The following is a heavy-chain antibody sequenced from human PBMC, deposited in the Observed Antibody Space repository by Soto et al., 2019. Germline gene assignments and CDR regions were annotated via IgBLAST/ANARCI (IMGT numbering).Heavy chain of an antibody. D-gene: IGHD3-10*01. J-gene: IGHJ5*02. CDR3: ARDIRKYGSGAPNSFDP. V-gene: IGHV1-69*13. CDR2: IIPIFGTA. Sequence: ASVKVSCKASGGTFSSYAISWVRQAPGQGLEWMGGIIPIFGTANYAQKFQGRVTITADESTSTAYMELSSLRSEDTAVYYCARDIRKYGSGAPNSFDPWGQGTLVTVSS. CDR1: GGTFSSYA.